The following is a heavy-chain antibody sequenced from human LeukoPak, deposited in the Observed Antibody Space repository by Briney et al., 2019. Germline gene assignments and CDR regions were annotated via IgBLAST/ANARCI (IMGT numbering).Heavy chain of an antibody. CDR3: ARGNWFDP. CDR2: IYTSGST. V-gene: IGHV4-4*07. J-gene: IGHJ5*02. Sequence: SETLSLTCTVSGGFISSYYWSWLRQPAGKGLEWIGRIYTSGSTNYNPSLKSRVTISVDKSKIQFSLKLSSVTAADTAVYYCARGNWFDPWGQGTLVTVSS. CDR1: GGFISSYY.